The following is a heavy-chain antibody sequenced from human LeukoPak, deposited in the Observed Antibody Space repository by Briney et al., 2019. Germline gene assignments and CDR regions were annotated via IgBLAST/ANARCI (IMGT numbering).Heavy chain of an antibody. V-gene: IGHV4-4*07. CDR1: GGSISSYF. CDR2: IYTSGSP. J-gene: IGHJ4*02. D-gene: IGHD3-3*01. Sequence: PSETLSLTCTVSGGSISSYFWGWIRQPAGMGQEWIGRIYTSGSPNYNPSLKSRVTMSVDTSKNQFSLKLNSVTAADTAVYYCARQAGDFWSGYYFDYWGQGTLVTVSS. CDR3: ARQAGDFWSGYYFDY.